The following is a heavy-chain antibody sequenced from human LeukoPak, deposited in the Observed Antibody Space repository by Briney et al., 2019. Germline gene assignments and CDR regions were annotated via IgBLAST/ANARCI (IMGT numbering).Heavy chain of an antibody. CDR1: GGTFSSYV. CDR2: IIPIFGTA. CDR3: ARAPFYDSSGYLPPQNYYYYYMDV. V-gene: IGHV1-69*05. D-gene: IGHD3-22*01. Sequence: GASVKVSCKASGGTFSSYVISWVRQAPGQGLEWMGGIIPIFGTANYAQKFQGRVTITTDESTSTAYMELSSLRSEDTAVYYCARAPFYDSSGYLPPQNYYYYYMDVWGKGTTVTVSS. J-gene: IGHJ6*03.